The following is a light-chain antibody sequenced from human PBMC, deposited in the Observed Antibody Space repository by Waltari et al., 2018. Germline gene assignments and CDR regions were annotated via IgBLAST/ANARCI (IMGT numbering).Light chain of an antibody. J-gene: IGLJ1*01. CDR2: DVS. Sequence: QSALTQPRSVSGSPAQSVTISCTGTRSDLGGYNYVSWVQQHPAKAPKPMIYDVSKRPSGVPDRFSGSKSGNKASLTISGLQAEDEADYYCCSYAGSYYVFGTGTKVTVL. CDR1: RSDLGGYNY. CDR3: CSYAGSYYV. V-gene: IGLV2-11*01.